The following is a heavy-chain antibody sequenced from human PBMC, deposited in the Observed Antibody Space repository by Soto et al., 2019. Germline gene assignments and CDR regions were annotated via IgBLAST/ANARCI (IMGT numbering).Heavy chain of an antibody. CDR3: ARGATAMVTRSSYFDY. J-gene: IGHJ4*02. D-gene: IGHD5-18*01. CDR2: IYYSGST. V-gene: IGHV4-59*01. CDR1: GGSISSYY. Sequence: SETLSLTCTVSGGSISSYYWSWIRQPPGKGLEWIGYIYYSGSTNYNPSLKSRVTISVDTSKNQFSLKLSSVTAADTAVYYCARGATAMVTRSSYFDYWGQGTLVTVSS.